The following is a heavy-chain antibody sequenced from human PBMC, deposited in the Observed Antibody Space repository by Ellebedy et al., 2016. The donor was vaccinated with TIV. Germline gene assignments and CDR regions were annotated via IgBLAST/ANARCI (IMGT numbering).Heavy chain of an antibody. CDR1: GFTFSSYA. Sequence: GESLKISXAASGFTFSSYAMHWVRQAPGKGLEWVAVISYDGSNKYYADSVKGRFTISRDNSKNTLYLQMNSLRAEDTAVYYCAKVDYNDSSPPCFDYWGQGTLVTVSS. J-gene: IGHJ4*02. CDR2: ISYDGSNK. D-gene: IGHD3-22*01. CDR3: AKVDYNDSSPPCFDY. V-gene: IGHV3-30-3*01.